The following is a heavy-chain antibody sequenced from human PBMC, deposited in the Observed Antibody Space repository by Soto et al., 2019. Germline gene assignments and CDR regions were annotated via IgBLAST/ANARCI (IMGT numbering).Heavy chain of an antibody. D-gene: IGHD4-17*01. V-gene: IGHV3-30-3*01. CDR1: GFTFSSYA. J-gene: IGHJ4*02. Sequence: QVQLVESGGGVVQPGRSLRLSCAASGFTFSSYAMHWVRQAPGKGLEWVAVISYDGSNKYYADSVKGRFTISRDNSKNTLYLQMNSVRAEDTAVYYCARRATTVALRWGQGTLVTVSS. CDR3: ARRATTVALR. CDR2: ISYDGSNK.